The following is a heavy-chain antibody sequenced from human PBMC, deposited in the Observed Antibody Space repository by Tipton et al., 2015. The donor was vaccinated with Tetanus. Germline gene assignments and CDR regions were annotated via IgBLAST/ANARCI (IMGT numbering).Heavy chain of an antibody. CDR2: IYYSGST. V-gene: IGHV4-61*01. D-gene: IGHD3-22*01. J-gene: IGHJ4*02. Sequence: TLSLTCTVSGGSVSSGSYYWSWIRQPPGKGLEWIGYIYYSGSTNYNPSLKSRVTISVDTSKNQFSLKLSSVTAADTAVYYCARMTYYYDGSGYYSPFDYWGQGTLVTVSS. CDR1: GGSVSSGSYY. CDR3: ARMTYYYDGSGYYSPFDY.